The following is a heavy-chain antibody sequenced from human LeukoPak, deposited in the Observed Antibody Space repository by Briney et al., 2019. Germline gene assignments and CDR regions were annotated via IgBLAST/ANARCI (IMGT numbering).Heavy chain of an antibody. D-gene: IGHD5-24*01. J-gene: IGHJ3*02. CDR2: IIPIFGTA. CDR3: ARGGVEMATLRDYAFDI. V-gene: IGHV1-69*05. Sequence: ASVKVSCKASGGTFSSYAISWVRQAPGQGLEWMGGIIPIFGTANYAQKFQGRVTITTDESTSTAYMELSSLRSEDTAVYYCARGGVEMATLRDYAFDIWGQGTMVTVSS. CDR1: GGTFSSYA.